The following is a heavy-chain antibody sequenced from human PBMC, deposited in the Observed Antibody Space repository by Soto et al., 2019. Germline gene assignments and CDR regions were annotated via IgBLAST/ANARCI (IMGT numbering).Heavy chain of an antibody. CDR3: ASPGIASQDRNYYYGMDV. CDR2: IDPSDSYT. CDR1: GYSFTSYW. V-gene: IGHV5-10-1*01. D-gene: IGHD6-13*01. Sequence: PGESLKISCKGSGYSFTSYWISWVRQMPGKGLEWMGRIDPSDSYTNYSPSFQGHVTISADKSISTAYLQWSSLKASDTAMYYCASPGIASQDRNYYYGMDVWGQGTTVTVS. J-gene: IGHJ6*02.